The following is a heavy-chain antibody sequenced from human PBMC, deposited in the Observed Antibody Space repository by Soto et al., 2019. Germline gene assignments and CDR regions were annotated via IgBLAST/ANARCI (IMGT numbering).Heavy chain of an antibody. CDR1: GFTFSSYS. CDR3: ARAVTMVRGAPQGVYYYYYGMDV. CDR2: ISSSSSYI. Sequence: PGGSLILSCAASGFTFSSYSMNWVRQAPGKGLEWVSSISSSSSYIYYADSVKGRFTISRDNAKNSLYLQMNSLRAEDTAVYYCARAVTMVRGAPQGVYYYYYGMDVWGQGTTVTVSS. V-gene: IGHV3-21*01. D-gene: IGHD3-10*01. J-gene: IGHJ6*02.